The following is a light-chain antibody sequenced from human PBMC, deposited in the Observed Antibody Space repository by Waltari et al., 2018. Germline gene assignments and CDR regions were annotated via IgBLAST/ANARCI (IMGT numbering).Light chain of an antibody. CDR3: CSFGGGYPVV. CDR1: SSDVGRYNY. J-gene: IGLJ2*01. CDR2: HVS. V-gene: IGLV2-11*01. Sequence: QSTLTQPRSVSGSPGQSVTISCTGTSSDVGRYNYVSWYQPHPGKAPKFIIYHVSERPSGVPDRFSGSKSGNTASLTISGLQADDEADYYCCSFGGGYPVVFGGGTTLTVL.